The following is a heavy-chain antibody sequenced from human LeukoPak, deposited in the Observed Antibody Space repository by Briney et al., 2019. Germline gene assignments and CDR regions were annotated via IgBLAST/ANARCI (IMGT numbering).Heavy chain of an antibody. CDR1: GFDISYNY. CDR2: ISGSGGST. D-gene: IGHD2-2*01. V-gene: IGHV3-23*01. CDR3: AKDLRYCSSTSCFPADAFDI. J-gene: IGHJ3*02. Sequence: GGSLRLSCVASGFDISYNYVGWVRQAPGKGLEWVSAISGSGGSTYYADSVKGRFTISRDNSKNTLYLQMNSLRAEDTAVYYCAKDLRYCSSTSCFPADAFDIWGQGTMVTVSS.